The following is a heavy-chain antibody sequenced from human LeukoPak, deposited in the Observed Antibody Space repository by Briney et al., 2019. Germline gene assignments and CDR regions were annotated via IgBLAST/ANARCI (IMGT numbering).Heavy chain of an antibody. CDR1: GFTFSGNA. V-gene: IGHV3-23*01. Sequence: GGSLRPSCAASGFTFSGNARSWVRQAPGKGLEWVSAISGSGGSTYYADSVKGRFTISRDNSKNTLYLEMNSLRAEDTAVYYCAKVITGTVDYWGQGTLVTVSS. CDR2: ISGSGGST. J-gene: IGHJ4*02. CDR3: AKVITGTVDY. D-gene: IGHD1-7*01.